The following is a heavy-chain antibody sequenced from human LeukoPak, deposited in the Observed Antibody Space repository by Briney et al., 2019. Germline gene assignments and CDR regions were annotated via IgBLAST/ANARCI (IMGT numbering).Heavy chain of an antibody. CDR3: ATVTSGSSKLGFDY. J-gene: IGHJ4*02. CDR1: GYTLTELS. V-gene: IGHV1-24*01. CDR2: FDPEDGET. Sequence: ASVKVSCKVSGYTLTELSMHWVRQAPGKGLEWMGGFDPEDGETIYAQKFQGRVTMTEDTSTDTAYMELSSLRSEGTAVYYCATVTSGSSKLGFDYWGQGTLVTASS. D-gene: IGHD1-1*01.